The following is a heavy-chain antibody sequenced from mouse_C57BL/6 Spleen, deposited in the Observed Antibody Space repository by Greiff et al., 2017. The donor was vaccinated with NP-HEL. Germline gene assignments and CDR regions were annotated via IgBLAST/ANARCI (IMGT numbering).Heavy chain of an antibody. J-gene: IGHJ3*01. CDR1: GFNIKDYY. D-gene: IGHD2-1*01. Sequence: EVQLQESGAELVRPGASVKLSCTASGFNIKDYYMHWVKQRPEQGLEWIGRIDPEDGATEYAQKFQGKATMTADTSSNTAYLQLSSLTSEDPAVYSCATFSYDNYATWFAYWGQGTLVTVSA. V-gene: IGHV14-1*01. CDR3: ATFSYDNYATWFAY. CDR2: IDPEDGAT.